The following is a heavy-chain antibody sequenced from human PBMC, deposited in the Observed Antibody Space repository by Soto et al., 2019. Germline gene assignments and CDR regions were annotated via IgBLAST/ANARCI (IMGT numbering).Heavy chain of an antibody. CDR3: ARHESPTYGVRFLEWYLTWFDP. V-gene: IGHV4-59*08. Sequence: SETLSLTCTVSCGSISSYYWSWIRQPPGKGLEWIGYIYYSGSTNYNPSLKSRVTISVDTSKNQFSLKLSSVTAADTAVYYCARHESPTYGVRFLEWYLTWFDPWGQGTLVTVSS. CDR1: CGSISSYY. D-gene: IGHD3-3*01. CDR2: IYYSGST. J-gene: IGHJ5*02.